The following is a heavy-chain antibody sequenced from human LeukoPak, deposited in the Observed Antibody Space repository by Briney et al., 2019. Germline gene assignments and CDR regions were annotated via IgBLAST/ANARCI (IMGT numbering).Heavy chain of an antibody. CDR3: ARSNQADDY. J-gene: IGHJ4*02. Sequence: PGRSLRLSCAASGFTFSGYWIHWVRQVPGKGLVWVARINPGGSSITYADSVKGRFTISRDNAKNTLYLQMDSLRAEDTGVYYCARSNQADDYWGQGTLVTVSS. V-gene: IGHV3-74*01. CDR1: GFTFSGYW. CDR2: INPGGSSI. D-gene: IGHD1-14*01.